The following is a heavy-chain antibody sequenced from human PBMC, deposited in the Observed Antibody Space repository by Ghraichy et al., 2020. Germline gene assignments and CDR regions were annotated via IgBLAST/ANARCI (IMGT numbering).Heavy chain of an antibody. CDR1: GFTFSNYN. CDR3: ARGSDKATYNDY. Sequence: GGSLRLSCVASGFTFSNYNMFWVRQAPGKGLEWVTFIQYDGGNKYYTDSVKGRFTISRDNSKNTLYLQMNSLRPEDTAVYYCARGSDKATYNDYWGQGTLVTVSS. J-gene: IGHJ4*02. V-gene: IGHV3-30*02. D-gene: IGHD5-24*01. CDR2: IQYDGGNK.